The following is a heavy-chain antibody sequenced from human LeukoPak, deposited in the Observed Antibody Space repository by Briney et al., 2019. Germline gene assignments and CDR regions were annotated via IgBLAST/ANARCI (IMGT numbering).Heavy chain of an antibody. J-gene: IGHJ5*02. CDR3: AREDDYLWGTYRDMSRRLKQREGNWLDP. CDR2: INPNSGGT. D-gene: IGHD3-16*02. V-gene: IGHV1-2*02. CDR1: GYTFTGYY. Sequence: ASVKVSCKASGYTFTGYYMHWVRQAPGQGLEWMGWINPNSGGTNYAQKFQGRVTMTRDMSTSTVHMELSSLKYDDTAVYYCAREDDYLWGTYRDMSRRLKQREGNWLDPWGQGTLVTVSS.